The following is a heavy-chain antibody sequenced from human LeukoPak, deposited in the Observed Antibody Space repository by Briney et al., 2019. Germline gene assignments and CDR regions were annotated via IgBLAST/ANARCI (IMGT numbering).Heavy chain of an antibody. J-gene: IGHJ4*02. Sequence: PGRSLRLSCAASGFTFRSYGMHWVRQAPGKGLEWVAVISYDGTNKYYGDSVKGRSTISRDNSKNTLYLQMNSLRAEDTAVYYCAKDRYVLRYFDWLPFDYWGQGTLVTVSS. CDR2: ISYDGTNK. D-gene: IGHD3-9*01. CDR3: AKDRYVLRYFDWLPFDY. V-gene: IGHV3-30*18. CDR1: GFTFRSYG.